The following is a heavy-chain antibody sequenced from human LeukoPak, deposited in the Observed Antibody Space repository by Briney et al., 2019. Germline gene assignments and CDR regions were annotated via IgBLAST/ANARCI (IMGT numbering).Heavy chain of an antibody. CDR2: INRDGSSA. V-gene: IGHV3-74*01. CDR1: GFTFSSYW. Sequence: PGGSLRLACAASGFTFSSYWMHWVRQSPGKGPVWVSRINRDGSSANYADSVKGRFTISRDNAKNTLYLQMNSLRAEDTAVYYCARRVSAKSLDYWGQGTLVTVSS. D-gene: IGHD5-18*01. CDR3: ARRVSAKSLDY. J-gene: IGHJ4*02.